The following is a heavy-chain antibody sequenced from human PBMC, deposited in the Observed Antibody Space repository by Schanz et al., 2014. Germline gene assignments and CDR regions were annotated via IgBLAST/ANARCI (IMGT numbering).Heavy chain of an antibody. J-gene: IGHJ4*02. Sequence: EVQLMESGGTLVRPGGSLRLSCAASGFTFSTYAMAWVRQAPGKGLEWVSSINTGGDSTYYADSVKGRFTMSRDNAKNSVFLQMNSLRAEDTAVYYCVRDSFFAFDYWGQGTLVTVSS. V-gene: IGHV3-23*01. CDR2: INTGGDST. CDR3: VRDSFFAFDY. D-gene: IGHD3-3*01. CDR1: GFTFSTYA.